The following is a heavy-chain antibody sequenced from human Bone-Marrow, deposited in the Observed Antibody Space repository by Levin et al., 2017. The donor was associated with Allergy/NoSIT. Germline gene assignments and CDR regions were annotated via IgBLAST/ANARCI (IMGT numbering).Heavy chain of an antibody. V-gene: IGHV3-23*01. Sequence: AGGSLRLSCAASGFTFSSYAMSWVRQAPGKGLEWVSAISGSGGSTYYADSVKGRFTISRDNSKNTLYLQMNSLRAEDTAVYYCAKVGEGITMISFDYWGQGTLVTVSS. J-gene: IGHJ4*02. CDR2: ISGSGGST. CDR1: GFTFSSYA. D-gene: IGHD3-22*01. CDR3: AKVGEGITMISFDY.